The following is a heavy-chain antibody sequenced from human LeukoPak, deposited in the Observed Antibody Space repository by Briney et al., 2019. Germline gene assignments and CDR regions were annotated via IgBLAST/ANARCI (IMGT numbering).Heavy chain of an antibody. J-gene: IGHJ3*02. CDR3: ARGDCSGGICNYESAFDI. CDR1: GDSVSSNSSA. V-gene: IGHV6-1*01. D-gene: IGHD2-15*01. Sequence: SQTLSLTCAISGDSVSSNSSAWNWIRQSPSSGLEWLGRTYYRSKWYDDYALSVKSRVTINPDTTKNQSSLHLNSVTPEDTTVYYCARGDCSGGICNYESAFDIWGQGTMATVSS. CDR2: TYYRSKWYD.